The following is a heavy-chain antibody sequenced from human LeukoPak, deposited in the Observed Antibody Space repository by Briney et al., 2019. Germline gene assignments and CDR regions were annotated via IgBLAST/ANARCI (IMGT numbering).Heavy chain of an antibody. Sequence: SETLSLTCSVSGGSISSYYWSWIRQPPGKGLEWIGYIYYSGSTNYNPSLKSRVTISLDRSKNQFSLKLSSVTAADTAVYYCATRGSGSPFDPWGQGTLVTVSS. CDR2: IYYSGST. V-gene: IGHV4-59*01. J-gene: IGHJ5*02. D-gene: IGHD3-10*01. CDR3: ATRGSGSPFDP. CDR1: GGSISSYY.